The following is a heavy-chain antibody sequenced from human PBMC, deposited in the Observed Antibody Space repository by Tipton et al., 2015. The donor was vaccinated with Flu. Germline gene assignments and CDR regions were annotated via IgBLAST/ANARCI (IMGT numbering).Heavy chain of an antibody. CDR1: GFTFTRYA. CDR2: ISGGGGTT. CDR3: AKVIPEKVAGLDY. D-gene: IGHD6-19*01. V-gene: IGHV3-23*01. Sequence: GSLRLSCAASGFTFTRYAMSWVRQAPGKGLEWVSAISGGGGTTYYADSVKGRFIISRDNSKNTLYLQMNSLRAEDTAIYYCAKVIPEKVAGLDYWGQGTLVTVSS. J-gene: IGHJ4*02.